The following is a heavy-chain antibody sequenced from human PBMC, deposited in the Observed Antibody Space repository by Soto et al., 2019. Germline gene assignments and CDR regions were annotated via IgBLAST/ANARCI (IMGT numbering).Heavy chain of an antibody. D-gene: IGHD6-6*01. CDR1: GFTFSNYA. Sequence: EVQLLESGGGLVQPGGSLRLSCAASGFTFSNYAMTWVRQAPGKGLEWGSTISGSGDNTYYADSVRGRFTISRDNSKNTLYLQMISLRADDTAVYYCAKRPLAARHTDYWGQGTLVTVSS. CDR3: AKRPLAARHTDY. J-gene: IGHJ4*02. V-gene: IGHV3-23*01. CDR2: ISGSGDNT.